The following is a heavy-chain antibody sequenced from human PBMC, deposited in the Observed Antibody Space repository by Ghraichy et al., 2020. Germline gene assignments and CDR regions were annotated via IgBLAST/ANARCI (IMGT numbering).Heavy chain of an antibody. CDR2: IDDAGSGT. Sequence: GGSLRLSCVASGFPLSSNWMHWVRQAPGKGLVWVSRIDDAGSGTSYADSVKGRFTVSRDDTRNTAYLQMNSLRAEDTAVYYCATDFDFWGQGALVTVSS. CDR1: GFPLSSNW. V-gene: IGHV3-74*01. CDR3: ATDFDF. J-gene: IGHJ4*02.